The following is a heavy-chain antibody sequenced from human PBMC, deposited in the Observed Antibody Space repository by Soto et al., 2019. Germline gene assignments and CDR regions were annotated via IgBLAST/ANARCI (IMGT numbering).Heavy chain of an antibody. CDR2: ISAYNGNT. V-gene: IGHV1-18*01. CDR3: ARDIPLPNCNWWGNYYGLDV. J-gene: IGHJ6*02. D-gene: IGHD2-8*02. CDR1: GYTFTSYG. Sequence: ASVKVSCKASGYTFTSYGISWVRQAPGQGLEWMGWISAYNGNTNYAQKLQGRVTMTTDTSTSTAYMELRSLRADDTAVYYCARDIPLPNCNWWGNYYGLDVWGQGTTVTVSS.